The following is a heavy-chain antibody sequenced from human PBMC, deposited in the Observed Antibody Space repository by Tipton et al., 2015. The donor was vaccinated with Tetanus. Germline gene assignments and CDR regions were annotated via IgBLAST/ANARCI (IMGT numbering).Heavy chain of an antibody. CDR2: SWYDGTDK. CDR1: GFIFSSYG. D-gene: IGHD2-15*01. Sequence: SGFIFSSYGIHRVRQAPGKGLEWLAVSWYDGTDKYYADSVKGRFTISRDNSKNTLYLQMNSLRAEDTALYYCAREADCSGGSCFSGDFDTWGQGTQVTVSS. CDR3: AREADCSGGSCFSGDFDT. J-gene: IGHJ4*02. V-gene: IGHV3-33*01.